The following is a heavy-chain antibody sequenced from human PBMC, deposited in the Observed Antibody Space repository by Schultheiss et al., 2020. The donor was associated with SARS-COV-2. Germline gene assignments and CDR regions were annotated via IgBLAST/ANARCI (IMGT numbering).Heavy chain of an antibody. CDR2: ISSSSRAI. CDR3: ARGPMTTVNYYYYYHMDV. Sequence: GGSLRLSCAASAFSFSSYSMNWVRQAPGKGLEWVSYISSSSRAIYHADSVKGRFTISRDNAKNSLYLHMKSLRAEDTAVYYCARGPMTTVNYYYYYHMDVWGKGTTVTVSS. J-gene: IGHJ6*03. V-gene: IGHV3-48*04. CDR1: AFSFSSYS. D-gene: IGHD4-17*01.